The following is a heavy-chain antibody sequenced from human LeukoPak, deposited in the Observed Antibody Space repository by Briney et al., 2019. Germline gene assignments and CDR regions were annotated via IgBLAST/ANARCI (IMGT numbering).Heavy chain of an antibody. J-gene: IGHJ4*02. CDR1: GLTFSSYG. D-gene: IGHD3-16*01. CDR2: ISGGGGST. CDR3: ARALTDY. V-gene: IGHV3-21*01. Sequence: PGGSLRLSCAASGLTFSSYGFSWVRQVSGMGLEWVSAISGGGGSTYYSDSVRGRFTISRDNAKNSLYLQMNSLRAEDTAVYYCARALTDYWGQGTLVTVSS.